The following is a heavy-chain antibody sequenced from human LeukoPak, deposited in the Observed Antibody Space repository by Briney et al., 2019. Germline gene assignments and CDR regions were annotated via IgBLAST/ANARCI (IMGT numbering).Heavy chain of an antibody. V-gene: IGHV1-58*01. J-gene: IGHJ4*02. CDR3: AAGHLDSYCSSTSCYGTFDY. Sequence: SVKVSCKASGFTFTSSAVQWVRQARGQRLEWIGWIAVGSGNTNYAQKFQERVTITRDMSTSTAYMELSSLRSEDTAVYYCAAGHLDSYCSSTSCYGTFDYWGQGTLVTVSS. CDR2: IAVGSGNT. D-gene: IGHD2-2*01. CDR1: GFTFTSSA.